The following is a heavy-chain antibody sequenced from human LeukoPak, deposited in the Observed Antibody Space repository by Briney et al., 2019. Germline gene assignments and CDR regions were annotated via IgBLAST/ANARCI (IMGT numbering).Heavy chain of an antibody. D-gene: IGHD6-6*01. CDR1: GYTFTSYD. CDR2: INPNSGGT. CDR3: ARDLVGAARPGPGRVGSFFDY. Sequence: RGASVKVSCKASGYTFTSYDINWVRQATGQGLEWMGWINPNSGGTNYAQKFQGRVTMTRDTSISTAYMELSRLRSDDTAVYYCARDLVGAARPGPGRVGSFFDYWGQGTLVTVSS. V-gene: IGHV1-2*02. J-gene: IGHJ4*02.